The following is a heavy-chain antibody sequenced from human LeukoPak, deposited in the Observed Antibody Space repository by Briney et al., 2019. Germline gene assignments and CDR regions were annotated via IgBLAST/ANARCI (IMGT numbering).Heavy chain of an antibody. CDR1: GFSVGSSG. CDR2: ISVDGESA. Sequence: RGSLRLSCAVSGFSVGSSGMSWVRQAPGKGLEWISAISVDGESAYYADSVKGRFFISRDNSRNTLYLQLSSLRVEDTAVYYCAQGYLSGWYPNWGQGSLVSVSS. J-gene: IGHJ4*02. V-gene: IGHV3-23*01. D-gene: IGHD6-19*01. CDR3: AQGYLSGWYPN.